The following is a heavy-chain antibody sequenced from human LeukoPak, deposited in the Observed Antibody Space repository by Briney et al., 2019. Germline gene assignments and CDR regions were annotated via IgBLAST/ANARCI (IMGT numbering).Heavy chain of an antibody. V-gene: IGHV1-2*02. CDR1: GYTFTGYY. D-gene: IGHD3-22*01. J-gene: IGHJ4*02. Sequence: WASVKVSCKASGYTFTGYYMHWVRQAPGQGLEWMGWISPNSGGTNYAQKFQGRVTMTRDTSISTAYMELSRLRSDDTAVYYCASISHYDSSGYYYPAYWGQGTLVTVSS. CDR3: ASISHYDSSGYYYPAY. CDR2: ISPNSGGT.